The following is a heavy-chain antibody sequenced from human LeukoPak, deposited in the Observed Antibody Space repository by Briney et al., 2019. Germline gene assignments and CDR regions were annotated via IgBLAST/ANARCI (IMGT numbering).Heavy chain of an antibody. Sequence: PGRSLRLSCAASGFTFSSYGMHWVRQAPGKGLEWVAVIWYDGSNKYYADSVKGRFTISRDNSKNTLYLQMNSLRAEDTAVYYCARDGIVVVPAAIPSSNWFDPWGQGTLVTVSS. J-gene: IGHJ5*02. CDR3: ARDGIVVVPAAIPSSNWFDP. V-gene: IGHV3-30*19. D-gene: IGHD2-2*01. CDR2: IWYDGSNK. CDR1: GFTFSSYG.